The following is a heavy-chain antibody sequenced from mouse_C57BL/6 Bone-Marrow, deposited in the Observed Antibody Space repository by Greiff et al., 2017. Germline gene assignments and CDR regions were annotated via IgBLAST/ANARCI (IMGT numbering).Heavy chain of an antibody. CDR1: GYTFTSYW. Sequence: VQLQQPGAELVKPGASVKLSCKASGYTFTSYWMQWVKQRPGQGLAWIGEIDPSDSYTNYNQKFKGKATLTVDTSSRTGYMQLSSLTSEDSAVYYCARSTGYVDYFDYWGQGTTLTVSS. V-gene: IGHV1-50*01. D-gene: IGHD3-2*02. CDR3: ARSTGYVDYFDY. CDR2: IDPSDSYT. J-gene: IGHJ2*01.